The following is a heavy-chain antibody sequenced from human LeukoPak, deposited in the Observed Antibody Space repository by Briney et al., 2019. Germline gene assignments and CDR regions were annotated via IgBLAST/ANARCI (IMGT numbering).Heavy chain of an antibody. CDR1: GYTFTAYN. Sequence: GASVTVSCKASGYTFTAYNMDWVRQAPGQGLEWMGWINPNSGGTNYAQKFQGRVTMTRDTTVSTAYMELSRLRSDDTAVYYCAPQLGRLTDYWGQGTLVTVSS. CDR2: INPNSGGT. V-gene: IGHV1-2*02. D-gene: IGHD7-27*01. J-gene: IGHJ4*02. CDR3: APQLGRLTDY.